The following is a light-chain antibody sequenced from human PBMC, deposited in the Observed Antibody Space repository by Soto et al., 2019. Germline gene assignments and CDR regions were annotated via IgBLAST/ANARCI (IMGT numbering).Light chain of an antibody. J-gene: IGKJ1*01. CDR2: KAS. CDR1: QTISSW. V-gene: IGKV1-5*03. CDR3: QHYNIYSEA. Sequence: DIQFTQSPSSLSGXVGDXVTIXXRASQTISSWLAWYQQKPGKAPKLLIYKASTLKSGVPSRFSGSGSGTEFTLTISSLQPDDFATYYCQHYNIYSEAFGQGTKVDIK.